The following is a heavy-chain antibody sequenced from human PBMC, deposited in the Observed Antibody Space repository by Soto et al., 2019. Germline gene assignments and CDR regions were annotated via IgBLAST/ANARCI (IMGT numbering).Heavy chain of an antibody. Sequence: VQLQESGPGLVKPSETLSLTCTVSGVSITSHYWTWIRQPPGKGLEWIGNIHYSGSTNYSPSLKSRVIISVDTSENQSSLKLSSVTTADTAVYYCTGGGPGQPCDYWGQGTLVTVSS. CDR1: GVSITSHY. V-gene: IGHV4-59*11. CDR2: IHYSGST. D-gene: IGHD6-13*01. CDR3: TGGGPGQPCDY. J-gene: IGHJ4*02.